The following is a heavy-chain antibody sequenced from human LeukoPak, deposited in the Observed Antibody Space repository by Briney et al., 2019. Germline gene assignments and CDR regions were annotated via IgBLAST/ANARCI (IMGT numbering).Heavy chain of an antibody. J-gene: IGHJ4*02. D-gene: IGHD3-9*01. Sequence: SETLSLTCTVSGGSISSYYWSWIRQPAGKGLEWIGRIYTSGSTNYNPSLKSRVTMSVDTSKNQFSLKLSPVTAADTAVYYCARQVMIRYFDWYFDYRGQGTLVTVSS. CDR1: GGSISSYY. CDR2: IYTSGST. CDR3: ARQVMIRYFDWYFDY. V-gene: IGHV4-4*07.